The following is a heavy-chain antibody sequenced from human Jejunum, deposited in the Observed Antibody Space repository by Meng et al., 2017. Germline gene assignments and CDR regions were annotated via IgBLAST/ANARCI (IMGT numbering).Heavy chain of an antibody. J-gene: IGHJ5*01. CDR3: ARESWDSTGSYWFDS. CDR1: GYTFTSYA. D-gene: IGHD2-2*01. CDR2: INAANGDT. Sequence: QVQLVQSGAEVKKTGDSVKVSCKTSGYTFTSYAMHWVRQDPGQRLEWMGWINAANGDTRYSQKFQSRVTITRDTSARTAYMEVSSLRFEDTAVYYCARESWDSTGSYWFDSWGQGTLVTVSS. V-gene: IGHV1-3*01.